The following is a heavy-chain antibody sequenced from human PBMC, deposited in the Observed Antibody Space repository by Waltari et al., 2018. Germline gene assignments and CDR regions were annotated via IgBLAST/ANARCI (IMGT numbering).Heavy chain of an antibody. CDR3: ARLPRYSYGYADY. J-gene: IGHJ4*02. Sequence: QLQLQESGPGLVKPSETLSIPCTVSGGSISSSSYYWGWIRQPPGKGLEWIGSIYYSGSTYYNPSLKSRVTISVDTSKNQFSRKLSSVTAADTAVYYCARLPRYSYGYADYWGQGTLVTVSS. CDR1: GGSISSSSYY. D-gene: IGHD5-18*01. CDR2: IYYSGST. V-gene: IGHV4-39*01.